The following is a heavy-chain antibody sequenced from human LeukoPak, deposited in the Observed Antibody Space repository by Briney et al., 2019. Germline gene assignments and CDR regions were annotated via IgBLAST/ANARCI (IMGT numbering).Heavy chain of an antibody. CDR1: GGSISSYY. CDR3: ARGGGDSSGWSLFDY. Sequence: PSETLSLTCTGSGGSISSYYWSWIRQPPGKGLEWIGYIYYSGSTNYNPSLKSRVTISVDTSKNQFSLKLSSVTAADTAVYYCARGGGDSSGWSLFDYWGQGTLVTVSS. D-gene: IGHD6-19*01. CDR2: IYYSGST. V-gene: IGHV4-59*01. J-gene: IGHJ4*02.